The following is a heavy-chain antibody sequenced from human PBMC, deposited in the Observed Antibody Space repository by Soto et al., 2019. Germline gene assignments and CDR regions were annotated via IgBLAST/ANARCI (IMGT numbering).Heavy chain of an antibody. V-gene: IGHV3-48*03. D-gene: IGHD2-15*01. CDR1: GFTFSNYE. CDR3: ARGLGYCSGGSCYLYYFDY. J-gene: IGHJ4*02. CDR2: ISSGGGTI. Sequence: GGSLRLSCAASGFTFSNYEMNWVRQAPGKGLEWVSYISSGGGTIYYADSVKGRFTISRDNAKSSLYLQMNNLRAEDTAVYYCARGLGYCSGGSCYLYYFDYWGQGALVTVSS.